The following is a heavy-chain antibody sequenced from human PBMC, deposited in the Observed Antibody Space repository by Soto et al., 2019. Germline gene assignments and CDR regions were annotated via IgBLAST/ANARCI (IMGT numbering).Heavy chain of an antibody. D-gene: IGHD1-26*01. CDR1: GGSISSSSYY. Sequence: SETLSLTCTVSGGSISSSSYYWGWIRQPPGKGLECIGTIYYSGSTYYNPSLKSRVTISVDTSKNQFSLRLSSVTAADTAVYYCARGGYDYWGQGTLVTVSS. J-gene: IGHJ4*02. CDR2: IYYSGST. V-gene: IGHV4-39*01. CDR3: ARGGYDY.